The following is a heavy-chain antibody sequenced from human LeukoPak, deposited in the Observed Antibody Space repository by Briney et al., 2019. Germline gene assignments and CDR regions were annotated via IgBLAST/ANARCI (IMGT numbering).Heavy chain of an antibody. CDR2: SYWNDDK. J-gene: IGHJ4*02. V-gene: IGHV2-5*01. CDR3: AHRRGYTYGLDY. Sequence: SGPTLVNPTETPTLTSTFAGFSLSPPGLAVDWIHQPPGTAMDRLALSYWNDDKRYSPSLKSRLTITKDTSKNQVVLTMTNMDPVDTATYFCAHRRGYTYGLDYWGQGTLVTVSS. CDR1: GFSLSPPGLA. D-gene: IGHD5-18*01.